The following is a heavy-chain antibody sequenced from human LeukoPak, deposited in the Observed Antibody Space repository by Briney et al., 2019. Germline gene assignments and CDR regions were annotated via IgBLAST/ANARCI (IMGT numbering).Heavy chain of an antibody. CDR3: AREYSYGYDDWFDP. J-gene: IGHJ5*02. CDR1: GCTFSNHA. CDR2: ISPPGGTT. Sequence: PGGSLRLSCAASGCTFSNHAMSWFRQAPGKGLEWVSAISPPGGTTYFADSVKGRFTISRDNSKNTLYLQMNSLRAGDTAIYYCAREYSYGYDDWFDPWGQGTLVTVSS. D-gene: IGHD5-18*01. V-gene: IGHV3-23*01.